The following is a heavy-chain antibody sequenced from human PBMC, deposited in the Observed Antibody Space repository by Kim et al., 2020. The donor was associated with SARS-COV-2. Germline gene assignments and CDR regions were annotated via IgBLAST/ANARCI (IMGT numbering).Heavy chain of an antibody. J-gene: IGHJ4*02. CDR3: ARGHYYDSSGYYHFFDY. CDR2: INHSGST. V-gene: IGHV4-34*01. CDR1: GESFSGYY. Sequence: SETLSLTCVVYGESFSGYYWSWIRQPPGKGLEWIGEINHSGSTNYNPSLKSRVTISVDTSKNQLSLKLSSVTAADTAVYYCARGHYYDSSGYYHFFDYWGQGVLVTVSS. D-gene: IGHD3-22*01.